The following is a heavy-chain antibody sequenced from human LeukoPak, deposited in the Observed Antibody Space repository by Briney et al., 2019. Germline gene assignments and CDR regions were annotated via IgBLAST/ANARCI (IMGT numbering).Heavy chain of an antibody. D-gene: IGHD5-18*01. Sequence: GGSLTLSCAASGFTFSNYAMSWVRQAPGKGLEWVSAISGSSDNTYYADSVKGRFTVSRDNSKNTLYVQMKSLRAEDTAVSYCAKGAGGFSYYNWFDPWGQGTLVTVSS. J-gene: IGHJ5*02. CDR3: AKGAGGFSYYNWFDP. CDR2: ISGSSDNT. CDR1: GFTFSNYA. V-gene: IGHV3-23*01.